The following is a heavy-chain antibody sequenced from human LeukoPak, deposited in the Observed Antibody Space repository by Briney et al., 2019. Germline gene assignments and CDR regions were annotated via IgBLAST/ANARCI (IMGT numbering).Heavy chain of an antibody. V-gene: IGHV1-46*01. D-gene: IGHD1-26*01. CDR1: GYTFTNHY. J-gene: IGHJ4*02. CDR3: AKDGGGGTHFEYFDY. CDR2: LNPTGGST. Sequence: ASVKVSFKASGYTFTNHYIHWVRQAPGQGLEWMGTLNPTGGSTGYAQKFQGRVTMTRDTSTSTVYMALSSLRSEDTAVYYCAKDGGGGTHFEYFDYWGQGTLVTVSS.